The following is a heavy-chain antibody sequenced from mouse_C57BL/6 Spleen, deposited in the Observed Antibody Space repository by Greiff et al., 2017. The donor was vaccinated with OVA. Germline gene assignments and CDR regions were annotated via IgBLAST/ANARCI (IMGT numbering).Heavy chain of an antibody. D-gene: IGHD1-1*01. CDR2: IDPSDSYT. CDR3: ALLLFLRGDY. CDR1: GYTFTSYW. Sequence: VQLQQPGAELVKPGASVKLSCKASGYTFTSYWMQWVKQRPGQGLEWIGEIDPSDSYTNYNQKFKGKATLTVDTSSSTAYMQLSSLTSEDSAVYYRALLLFLRGDYWGQGTSVTVSS. V-gene: IGHV1-50*01. J-gene: IGHJ4*01.